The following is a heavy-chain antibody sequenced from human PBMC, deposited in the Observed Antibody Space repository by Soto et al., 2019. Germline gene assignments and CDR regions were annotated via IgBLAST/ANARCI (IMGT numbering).Heavy chain of an antibody. CDR3: AREAPYCTSATGPKFYDMDV. CDR1: GGTFGSYA. Sequence: QVQLVQSGAEVKKPGSSVKVSCKASGGTFGSYAITWVRRAPGQGLEWLGGIIPILNSPAYAQKFQARVVMTADEITNTAYMELNSLRFDDTAVYYCAREAPYCTSATGPKFYDMDVWGQGTTVTVAS. J-gene: IGHJ6*02. V-gene: IGHV1-69*01. D-gene: IGHD2-2*01. CDR2: IIPILNSP.